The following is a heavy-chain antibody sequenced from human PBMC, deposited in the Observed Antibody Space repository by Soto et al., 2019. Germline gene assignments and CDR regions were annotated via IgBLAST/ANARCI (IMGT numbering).Heavy chain of an antibody. CDR2: IHHSGST. CDR3: AKMLGATLVDY. CDR1: GASISSTSSGDW. D-gene: IGHD1-26*01. J-gene: IGHJ4*02. Sequence: SETLSLTCTVSGASISSTSSGDWWSWVRQPPGKGLEWIGEIHHSGSTNYNPSLKSRVAMSVDKSKNQFSLRLYSVTAADTAVYYCAKMLGATLVDYWGQGTLVTAPQ. V-gene: IGHV4-4*02.